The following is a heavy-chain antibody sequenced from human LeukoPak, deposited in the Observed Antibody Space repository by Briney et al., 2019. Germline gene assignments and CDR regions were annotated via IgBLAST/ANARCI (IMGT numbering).Heavy chain of an antibody. V-gene: IGHV4-59*01. Sequence: SETLSLTCTVSGGSISSYYWSWIRQPPGKGLEWIGYIYYSGSTNYDPSLKSRVTISVDTSKNQFSLKLSSVTAADTAVYYCARVYLAAAGTGFDPWGQGTLVTVSS. D-gene: IGHD6-13*01. CDR1: GGSISSYY. CDR3: ARVYLAAAGTGFDP. J-gene: IGHJ5*02. CDR2: IYYSGST.